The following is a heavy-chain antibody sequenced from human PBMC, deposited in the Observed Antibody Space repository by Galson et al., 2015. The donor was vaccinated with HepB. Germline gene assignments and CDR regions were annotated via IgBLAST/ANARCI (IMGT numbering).Heavy chain of an antibody. J-gene: IGHJ4*02. D-gene: IGHD3-10*01. CDR3: ARDPITMLRGVISPYGYFDY. V-gene: IGHV1-69*13. Sequence: SVKVSCKASGGTFSSYAISWVRQAPGQGLEWMGGIIPIFGTPNYTQKFQGRVTITADESTSTAYMELSSLRSEDTAVYYCARDPITMLRGVISPYGYFDYWGQGTLVTVSS. CDR1: GGTFSSYA. CDR2: IIPIFGTP.